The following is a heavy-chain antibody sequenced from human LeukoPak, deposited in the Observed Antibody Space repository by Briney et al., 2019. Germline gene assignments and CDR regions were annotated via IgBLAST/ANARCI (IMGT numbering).Heavy chain of an antibody. Sequence: SETLSLTCTVSGGSISSYYWSWIRPPAGKGLEWIGRIYTSGSTNYNPSLKSRVTMSVDTSKNQFSLKLSSVTAADTAVYYCARKRYSSSWFSAFDIWGQGTMVTVSS. CDR3: ARKRYSSSWFSAFDI. CDR1: GGSISSYY. V-gene: IGHV4-4*07. CDR2: IYTSGST. D-gene: IGHD6-13*01. J-gene: IGHJ3*02.